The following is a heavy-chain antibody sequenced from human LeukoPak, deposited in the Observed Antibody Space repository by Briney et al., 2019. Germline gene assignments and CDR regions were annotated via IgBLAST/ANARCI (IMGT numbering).Heavy chain of an antibody. CDR3: ARSPERWLQLLIDY. CDR2: IYHSGST. D-gene: IGHD5-24*01. V-gene: IGHV4-38-2*01. CDR1: GYSISSGYY. J-gene: IGHJ4*02. Sequence: SETLYLTCAVSGYSISSGYYWGWIRQPPGKELEWIGSIYHSGSTYYNPSLKSRVTISVDTSKNQFSLKLSSVTAADTAVYYCARSPERWLQLLIDYWGQGTLVTVSS.